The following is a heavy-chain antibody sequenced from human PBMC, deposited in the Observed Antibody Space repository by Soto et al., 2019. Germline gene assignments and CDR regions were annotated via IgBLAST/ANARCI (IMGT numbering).Heavy chain of an antibody. V-gene: IGHV3-33*01. CDR2: IWFDGSNK. CDR3: ARYLGCNYGHPFDY. Sequence: GGSLRLSCAASGFTFSSYTIHWVRQAPGKGLEWLALIWFDGSNKYYADSVKGRFTISRDNAKNTLYLQMNSLRAEDTAVYYLARYLGCNYGHPFDYWGQGTLVTVSS. J-gene: IGHJ4*02. CDR1: GFTFSSYT. D-gene: IGHD5-18*01.